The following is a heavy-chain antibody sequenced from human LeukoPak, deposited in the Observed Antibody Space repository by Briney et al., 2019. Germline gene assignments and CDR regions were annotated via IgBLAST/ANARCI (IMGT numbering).Heavy chain of an antibody. CDR3: AIGYSGYDG. CDR2: ISGSGTTT. J-gene: IGHJ4*02. Sequence: GGSLRLSCAASGFTFRSYGMSWVRQALGKGLEWVSIISGSGTTTDYADSVKGRFTISRDNSKNTLYLQMNSLRAEDTAVYYCAIGYSGYDGWGQGTLVTVSS. V-gene: IGHV3-23*01. D-gene: IGHD5-12*01. CDR1: GFTFRSYG.